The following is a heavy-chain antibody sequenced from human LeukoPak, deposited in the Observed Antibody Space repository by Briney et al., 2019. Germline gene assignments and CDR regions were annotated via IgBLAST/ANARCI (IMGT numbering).Heavy chain of an antibody. CDR1: GFTFRSFD. Sequence: PGGSLRLSCAASGFTFRSFDMHGVRQPTGQGLEWVSTIGTAGDTYYPGSVEGRFTLSRDNAKNSLYLQMNSLTAGDTAVYYCARGPPRGKYYYMDVWGKGTTVTVSS. CDR2: IGTAGDT. V-gene: IGHV3-13*01. D-gene: IGHD1-1*01. J-gene: IGHJ6*03. CDR3: ARGPPRGKYYYMDV.